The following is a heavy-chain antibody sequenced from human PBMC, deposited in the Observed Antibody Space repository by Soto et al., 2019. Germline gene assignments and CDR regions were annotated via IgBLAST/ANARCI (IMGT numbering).Heavy chain of an antibody. CDR3: ASSSSSSGWSDYYYYYYMDV. V-gene: IGHV3-53*04. CDR1: GFTVSSNY. J-gene: IGHJ6*03. D-gene: IGHD6-19*01. CDR2: IYSGGST. Sequence: GGSLRLSCAASGFTVSSNYVSWVRQAPGKGLEWVSVIYSGGSTYYADSVKGRFTISRHNSKNTLYLQMNSLRAEDTAVYYCASSSSSSGWSDYYYYYYMDVWGKGTTVTVSS.